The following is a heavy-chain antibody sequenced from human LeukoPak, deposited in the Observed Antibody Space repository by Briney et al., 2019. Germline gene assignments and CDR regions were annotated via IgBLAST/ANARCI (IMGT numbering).Heavy chain of an antibody. CDR3: ARVVSARYCSGGSCYLDY. J-gene: IGHJ4*02. D-gene: IGHD2-15*01. CDR1: GYTFTSYG. CDR2: ISAYNGNT. Sequence: ASVKVSCKASGYTFTSYGISWVRQAPGQGLEWMGWISAYNGNTNYAQKLQGRVTMTTDTSTSTAYMELRSLRSDDTAVYYCARVVSARYCSGGSCYLDYWGQGTLVTVSS. V-gene: IGHV1-18*01.